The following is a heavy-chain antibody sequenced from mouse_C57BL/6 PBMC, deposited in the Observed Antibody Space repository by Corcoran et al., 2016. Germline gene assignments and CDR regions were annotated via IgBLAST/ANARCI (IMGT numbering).Heavy chain of an antibody. CDR1: GYSITSGYY. Sequence: DVQLQESGPGLVKPSQSLSLTCSVTGYSITSGYYWNWIRQFPGNKLEWMGYISYDGSNNYNPSLKNRISITRDTSKNQFFLKLNSVTTEDTATYYCASYYGSSYPGYFDVWGTGTTVTVSS. CDR2: ISYDGSN. D-gene: IGHD1-1*01. V-gene: IGHV3-6*01. CDR3: ASYYGSSYPGYFDV. J-gene: IGHJ1*03.